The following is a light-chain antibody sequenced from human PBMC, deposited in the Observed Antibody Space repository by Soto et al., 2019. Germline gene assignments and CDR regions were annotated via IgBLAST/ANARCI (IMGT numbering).Light chain of an antibody. Sequence: IVLTQSPVTLSLSPGERATLSCRASQSVSSFLAWYQQKRGQPPRLLIYDVSSRAAGIPARFSGSGSGTDFTLTISSLEPEDFAVYYCQQRTDWPPVYTFGQGTKLEIK. CDR2: DVS. CDR3: QQRTDWPPVYT. V-gene: IGKV3-11*01. J-gene: IGKJ2*01. CDR1: QSVSSF.